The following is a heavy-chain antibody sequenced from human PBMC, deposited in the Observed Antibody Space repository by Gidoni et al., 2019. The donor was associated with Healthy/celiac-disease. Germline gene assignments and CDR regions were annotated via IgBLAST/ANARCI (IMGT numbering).Heavy chain of an antibody. CDR1: GYSFTSYW. CDR2: IYPGDSDT. D-gene: IGHD5-18*01. CDR3: ASNHNKNSYGFPDAFDI. J-gene: IGHJ3*02. Sequence: EVQLVQSGAEVKKPGESLKISCKGSGYSFTSYWIGWVRQMPGKGLEWMGIIYPGDSDTRYSPSFQGQVTISADKSISTAYLQWSSLKASDTAMYYCASNHNKNSYGFPDAFDIWGQGTMVTVSS. V-gene: IGHV5-51*03.